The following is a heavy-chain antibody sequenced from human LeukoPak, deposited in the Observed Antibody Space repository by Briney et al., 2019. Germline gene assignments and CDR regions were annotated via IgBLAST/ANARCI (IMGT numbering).Heavy chain of an antibody. CDR2: IYYSGST. J-gene: IGHJ6*03. CDR1: GGSISSGGYY. V-gene: IGHV4-31*03. Sequence: PSQTLSLTCTVSGGSISSGGYYWSWLRQHPGKGLEWIGYIYYSGSTYYNPSLKSRVTISVDTSKNQFSLKLSSVTAADTAVYYCARDAENYYYYYMDVWGKGTTVTVSS. CDR3: ARDAENYYYYYMDV.